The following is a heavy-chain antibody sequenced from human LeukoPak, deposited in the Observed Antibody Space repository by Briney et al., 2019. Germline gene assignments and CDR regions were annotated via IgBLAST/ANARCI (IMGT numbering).Heavy chain of an antibody. Sequence: GGSLRLSCAASGFTFSGSAMHWVRQASGKGLEWVGRIRSKANSYATAYAASVKGRFTISRDDSKNTAYLQMNSLKTEDTAVYYCTRQDGVVILWGQGTLVTVSS. CDR1: GFTFSGSA. V-gene: IGHV3-73*01. J-gene: IGHJ4*02. CDR3: TRQDGVVIL. CDR2: IRSKANSYAT. D-gene: IGHD3-3*01.